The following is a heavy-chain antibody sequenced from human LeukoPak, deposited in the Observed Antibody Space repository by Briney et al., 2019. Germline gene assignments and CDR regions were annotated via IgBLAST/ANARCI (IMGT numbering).Heavy chain of an antibody. CDR1: GGSISSSSYY. CDR3: AREVYRDYDFWSGYNDY. CDR2: IYYSGST. J-gene: IGHJ4*02. V-gene: IGHV4-39*02. D-gene: IGHD3-3*01. Sequence: SETLSLTCTVSGGSISSSSYYWGWIRQPPGKGLEWIGSIYYSGSTYYNPSLKSRVTISVDTSKNQFSLKLSSVTAADTAVYYCAREVYRDYDFWSGYNDYWGQGTLVTVSS.